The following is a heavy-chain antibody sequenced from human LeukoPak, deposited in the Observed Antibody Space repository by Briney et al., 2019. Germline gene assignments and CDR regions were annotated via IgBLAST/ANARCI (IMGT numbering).Heavy chain of an antibody. CDR2: IYHSGST. CDR1: GGSISSGYY. D-gene: IGHD3-9*01. Sequence: PSESLSLTCTVSGGSISSGYYWGWIRQPPGKGLEWIGSIYHSGSTYYNPSLKSRVTISVDTSKNQFSLKLSSVTAADTAVYYCARASHRSHDTIYGMDVWGQGTTVIVSS. J-gene: IGHJ6*02. CDR3: ARASHRSHDTIYGMDV. V-gene: IGHV4-38-2*02.